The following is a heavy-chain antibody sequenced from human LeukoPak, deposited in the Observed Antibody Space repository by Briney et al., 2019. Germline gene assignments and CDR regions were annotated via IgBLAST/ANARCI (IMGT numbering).Heavy chain of an antibody. D-gene: IGHD3-10*01. J-gene: IGHJ6*03. V-gene: IGHV4-34*01. CDR3: AREDTNYMVRGVISATKVGYYYYYMDV. Sequence: SETLSLTCAVYIDSFTNYYWNWIRQTPGKGLEWIGEVNDSGGTNINPSLRSRVILSVDTSKNQFSLKLSSVTAADTAVYYCAREDTNYMVRGVISATKVGYYYYYMDVWGKGTTVTISS. CDR2: VNDSGGT. CDR1: IDSFTNYY.